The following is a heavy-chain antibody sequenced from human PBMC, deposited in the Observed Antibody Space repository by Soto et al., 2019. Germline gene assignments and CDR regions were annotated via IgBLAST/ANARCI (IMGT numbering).Heavy chain of an antibody. CDR1: GGSISSYY. J-gene: IGHJ5*02. CDR2: IYKSGST. D-gene: IGHD6-6*01. Sequence: SETLSLTCAVSGGSISSYYWSWVRQSPGKGPEWIGCIYKSGSTNYNPSLESRVTISPDTSKNRFSLKLSSVTAADTAVYYCARDRDSSSYNWFDPWGQGTLVTVSS. V-gene: IGHV4-59*12. CDR3: ARDRDSSSYNWFDP.